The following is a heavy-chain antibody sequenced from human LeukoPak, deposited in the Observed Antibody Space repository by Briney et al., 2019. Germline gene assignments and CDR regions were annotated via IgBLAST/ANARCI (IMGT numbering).Heavy chain of an antibody. J-gene: IGHJ4*02. CDR3: AKERLGGNYGDYAVDY. CDR2: VSGSGDGT. V-gene: IGHV3-23*01. CDR1: GFTFTSYA. Sequence: GGSLRLSCAASGFTFTSYAMSWVRQAPGKGLEWVSSVSGSGDGTYYADSVKGRFTISRDNSKKTLDLHVDSLRAEDTAVYYCAKERLGGNYGDYAVDYWGQGTMVTVSS. D-gene: IGHD4-17*01.